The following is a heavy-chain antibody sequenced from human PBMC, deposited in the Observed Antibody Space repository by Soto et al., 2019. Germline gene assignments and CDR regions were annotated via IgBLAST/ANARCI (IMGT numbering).Heavy chain of an antibody. Sequence: QVQLVESGGGVVQPGRSLRLSCAASGFSFSISPMHWVRQAPGKGPEWVALISYDGTNKFYADSVKGRFTIFRDNSKSTLYLHVDSLRPEDAAVYYCARDPKTTGGQHWAFNYFDSWGQGTLVTVSS. D-gene: IGHD2-8*02. CDR2: ISYDGTNK. CDR3: ARDPKTTGGQHWAFNYFDS. J-gene: IGHJ4*02. CDR1: GFSFSISP. V-gene: IGHV3-30-3*01.